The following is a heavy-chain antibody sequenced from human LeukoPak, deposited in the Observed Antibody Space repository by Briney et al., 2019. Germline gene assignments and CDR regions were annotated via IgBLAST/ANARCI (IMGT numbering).Heavy chain of an antibody. Sequence: PSQTLSLTCAVSGYSISSGYHWDWLRQPPGKGLEWIGSIHHSGSTYYNPSLKSRVTISVDTSTNQFSLKLSSVTAADTAVYYCARINWNPDYWGQGTLVTVCS. CDR1: GYSISSGYH. CDR3: ARINWNPDY. J-gene: IGHJ4*02. D-gene: IGHD1-1*01. CDR2: IHHSGST. V-gene: IGHV4-38-2*01.